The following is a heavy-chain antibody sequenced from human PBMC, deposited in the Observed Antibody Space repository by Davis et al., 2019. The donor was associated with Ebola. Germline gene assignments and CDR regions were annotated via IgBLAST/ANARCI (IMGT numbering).Heavy chain of an antibody. D-gene: IGHD1-1*01. V-gene: IGHV3-74*01. CDR3: ARDQLAYYYYGMDV. CDR1: GFIFSHHW. J-gene: IGHJ6*02. CDR2: INNDGRST. Sequence: GESLKISCEASGFIFSHHWMHWVRQAPGKGLEWVSRINNDGRSTTYADSVKGRFTISRDNAKNTLYLQMDSLRGEDTALYYCARDQLAYYYYGMDVWGQGTTVTVSS.